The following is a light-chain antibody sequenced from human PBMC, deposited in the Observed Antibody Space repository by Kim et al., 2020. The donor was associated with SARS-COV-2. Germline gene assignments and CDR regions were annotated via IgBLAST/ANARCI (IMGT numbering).Light chain of an antibody. Sequence: EIVLTQSPATLSLSPGERVTLSCRASQNVSSYLAWYQQKPGQAPRLLIYDASSRATGIPARFSGSGSGTDFTLTISSLEPEDFAVYYCQQRSNWPLTFGGGTKVDIK. CDR2: DAS. V-gene: IGKV3-11*01. J-gene: IGKJ4*01. CDR1: QNVSSY. CDR3: QQRSNWPLT.